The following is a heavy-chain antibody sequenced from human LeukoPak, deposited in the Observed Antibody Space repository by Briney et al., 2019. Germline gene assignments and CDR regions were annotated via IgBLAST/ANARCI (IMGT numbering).Heavy chain of an antibody. Sequence: SVKVSCKASGGTFSSYTISWVRQAPGQGLEWMGRIIPILGIANYAQKFQSRVTITADKSTSTAYMELSSLRSEDTAVYSCARDVDCTNGVCYTYWYFDLWGRGTLVTVSS. CDR1: GGTFSSYT. CDR2: IIPILGIA. CDR3: ARDVDCTNGVCYTYWYFDL. J-gene: IGHJ2*01. D-gene: IGHD2-8*01. V-gene: IGHV1-69*04.